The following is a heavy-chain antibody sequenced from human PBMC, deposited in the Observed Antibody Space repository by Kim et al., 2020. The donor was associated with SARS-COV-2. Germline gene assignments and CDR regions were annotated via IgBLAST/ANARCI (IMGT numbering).Heavy chain of an antibody. J-gene: IGHJ4*02. CDR1: GGSISSYY. CDR3: ASFRTGSGSYGY. CDR2: IYYSGST. Sequence: SESLSLTCTVSGGSISSYYWSWIRQPPGKGLEWIGYIYYSGSTNYNPSLKSRVTISVDTSKNQFSLKLSSVTAADTAVYYCASFRTGSGSYGYWGQGTLVTVSS. D-gene: IGHD3-10*01. V-gene: IGHV4-59*13.